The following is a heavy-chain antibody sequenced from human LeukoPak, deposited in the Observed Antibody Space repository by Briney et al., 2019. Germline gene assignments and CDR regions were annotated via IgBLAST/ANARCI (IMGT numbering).Heavy chain of an antibody. D-gene: IGHD5-18*01. CDR1: GFTFSSYS. CDR3: TRQDTAMVGDY. Sequence: GGSLRLSCAASGFTFSSYSMNWVRQAPGKGLVWVSRINTDGSSTSYADSVKGRFTISRDNSKNTLYLQMNSLKTEDTAVYYCTRQDTAMVGDYWGQGTLVTVSS. J-gene: IGHJ4*02. V-gene: IGHV3-74*01. CDR2: INTDGSST.